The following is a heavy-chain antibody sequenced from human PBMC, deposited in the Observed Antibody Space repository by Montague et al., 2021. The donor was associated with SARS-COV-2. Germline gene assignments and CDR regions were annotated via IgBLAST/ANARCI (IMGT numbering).Heavy chain of an antibody. D-gene: IGHD3-10*01. V-gene: IGHV2-5*02. CDR1: GFSLSTSGVG. J-gene: IGHJ4*01. CDR2: IYWDDDK. CDR3: ADRAGKWFGESRKYGFDY. Sequence: PALVKPTQTLTLTCTFSGFSLSTSGVGVGWFRKPPGKALEWLALIYWDDDKHYSPSLKSRLTITKDTSNNQVVLTMTNMDPVDTATYYCADRAGKWFGESRKYGFDYWGQGTLVTVYS.